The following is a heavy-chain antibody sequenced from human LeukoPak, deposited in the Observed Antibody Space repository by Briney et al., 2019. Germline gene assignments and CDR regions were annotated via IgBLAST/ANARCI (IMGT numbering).Heavy chain of an antibody. V-gene: IGHV1-3*01. CDR3: ARDWDRWSPPGNWFDP. D-gene: IGHD5-24*01. CDR1: GYTFTSYA. J-gene: IGHJ5*02. CDR2: INAGNGNT. Sequence: ASVKVSCKASGYTFTSYAMHWVRQAPGQRLEWMGWINAGNGNTKYSQKFQGRVTITRDTSASTAYMELSSLRSEDTAVYYCARDWDRWSPPGNWFDPWGQGTLVTVSS.